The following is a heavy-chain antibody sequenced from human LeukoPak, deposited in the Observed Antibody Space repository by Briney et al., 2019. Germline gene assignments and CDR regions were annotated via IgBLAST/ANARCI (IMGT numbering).Heavy chain of an antibody. CDR1: GGSFSGYY. CDR2: ISSSSSYI. Sequence: ETLSLTCAVYGGSFSGYYWSWIRQPPGKGLEWVSSISSSSSYIYYADSVKGRFTTSRGNAKNSLYLQMNSPRAEDTAVYYCARVYSSSWYTLHDYYYYYMDVWGKGTTVTVSS. V-gene: IGHV3-21*01. J-gene: IGHJ6*03. CDR3: ARVYSSSWYTLHDYYYYYMDV. D-gene: IGHD6-13*01.